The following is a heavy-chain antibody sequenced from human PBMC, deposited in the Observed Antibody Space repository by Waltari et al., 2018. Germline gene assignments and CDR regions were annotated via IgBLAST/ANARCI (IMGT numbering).Heavy chain of an antibody. CDR1: GFTSSSYS. Sequence: EVQLVESGGGLVKPGGSLRLSCVASGFTSSSYSMNWVRQAPGKVLECVSSSSSSSSYIYYAISVKGRFTLSRDNAKNALYLQMNSLRAEDTAVYYCARDLYGDYGLGAFAIWGQGTMVTVSS. D-gene: IGHD4-17*01. J-gene: IGHJ3*02. V-gene: IGHV3-21*01. CDR2: SSSSSSYI. CDR3: ARDLYGDYGLGAFAI.